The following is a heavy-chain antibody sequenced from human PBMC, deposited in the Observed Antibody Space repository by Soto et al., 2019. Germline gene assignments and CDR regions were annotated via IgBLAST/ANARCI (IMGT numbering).Heavy chain of an antibody. Sequence: CKASGYSFTTYWIAWVRQMPGKGLEWMGIIYPGDSDTRYSPSFQGQVTISADKSNSTAYVQWSSLKASDTSTYYCARLYCSSTSCPFSYYYGLDVWGQGTTVTVSS. J-gene: IGHJ6*02. CDR3: ARLYCSSTSCPFSYYYGLDV. V-gene: IGHV5-51*01. D-gene: IGHD2-2*01. CDR2: IYPGDSDT. CDR1: GYSFTTYW.